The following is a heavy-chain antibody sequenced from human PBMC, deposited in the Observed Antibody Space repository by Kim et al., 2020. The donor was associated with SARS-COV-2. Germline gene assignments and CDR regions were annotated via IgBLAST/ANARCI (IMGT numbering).Heavy chain of an antibody. D-gene: IGHD3-10*01. J-gene: IGHJ4*02. Sequence: ADCVRGRFIVSRDNSKNTVYLQMNSLTPEDTAIYFCAKDLVEFFRMYYFDYWGLGTLVTVSS. V-gene: IGHV3-30*02. CDR3: AKDLVEFFRMYYFDY.